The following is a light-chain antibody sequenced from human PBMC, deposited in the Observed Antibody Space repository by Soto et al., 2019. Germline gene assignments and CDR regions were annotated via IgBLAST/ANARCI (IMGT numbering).Light chain of an antibody. CDR3: QQSYMDPIT. V-gene: IGKV1-39*01. CDR1: QNIFTY. CDR2: DAS. J-gene: IGKJ1*01. Sequence: DSHVTHSRSSLSASLGYIVTITCRASQNIFTYLNWYQQRPGKAPNLLIYDASRLQSGVPSRFSGSGGGTDFTLSISSVQPEDFATYFCQQSYMDPITFGQGTKVDIK.